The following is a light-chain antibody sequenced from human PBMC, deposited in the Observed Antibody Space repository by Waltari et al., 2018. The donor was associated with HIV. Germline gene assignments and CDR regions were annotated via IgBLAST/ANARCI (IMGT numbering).Light chain of an antibody. CDR2: EFS. Sequence: QSALTQPASVSGSPGQSITISCPGTSSDVGGYNHVSWSQQHPGKAPKLMIYEFSNRPAGVSNRFSGSKSGNAASLTISGLQAEDEADYYCSSYTSSSPYAFGTGTKVTVL. J-gene: IGLJ1*01. V-gene: IGLV2-14*01. CDR3: SSYTSSSPYA. CDR1: SSDVGGYNH.